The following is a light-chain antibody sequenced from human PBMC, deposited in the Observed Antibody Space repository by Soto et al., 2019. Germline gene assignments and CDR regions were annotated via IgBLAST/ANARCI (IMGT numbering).Light chain of an antibody. J-gene: IGLJ1*01. V-gene: IGLV1-51*01. Sequence: QSVLTQPPSVSAAPGQKVTISCSGSNSNAGNNYVSWYQQLPGTAPRLLIYDNYERPSGIPDRFSGSKSGTSATLGITGLQTGDEAEYYCGTWDTSLSTYVFGTGTKVTVL. CDR3: GTWDTSLSTYV. CDR1: NSNAGNNY. CDR2: DNY.